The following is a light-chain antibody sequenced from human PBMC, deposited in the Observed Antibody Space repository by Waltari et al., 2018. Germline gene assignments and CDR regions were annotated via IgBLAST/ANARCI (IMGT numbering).Light chain of an antibody. V-gene: IGKV3-11*01. J-gene: IGKJ4*01. CDR2: YTS. Sequence: DIVFKQSQAILSLSPGASASRSCRASQSVTTYLARYQKKPGQAPRLLIFYTSNRATGIPARFRCSGFGTDFTLTISSLEPEDFAVYYCQQRRTWPLTFGGGTKVEIK. CDR3: QQRRTWPLT. CDR1: QSVTTY.